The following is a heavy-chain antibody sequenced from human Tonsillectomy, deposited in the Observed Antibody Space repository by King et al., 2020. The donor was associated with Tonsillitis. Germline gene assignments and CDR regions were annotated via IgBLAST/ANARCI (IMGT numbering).Heavy chain of an antibody. D-gene: IGHD3-3*01. J-gene: IGHJ3*02. Sequence: QVQLVESGAEVKKPESSVKVSCKASGGTFSSYAISWVRQAPGQGLEWMGGIIPMFGSTNYAQNFQDRLTITADESTSTAYMELSSLTSEDTAVYYCARVSEVLRFFGGDLAIWGQGTMVTVSS. CDR1: GGTFSSYA. V-gene: IGHV1-69*01. CDR2: IIPMFGST. CDR3: ARVSEVLRFFGGDLAI.